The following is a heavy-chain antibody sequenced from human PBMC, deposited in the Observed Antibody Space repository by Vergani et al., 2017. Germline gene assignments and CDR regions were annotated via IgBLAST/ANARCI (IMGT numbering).Heavy chain of an antibody. CDR2: INHSGST. CDR3: ARVVVPAANYMDV. Sequence: QVQLQQWGAGLLKPSETLSLTCAVYGGSFSGYYWTWVRQPPGKGLEWIGEINHSGSTNYNPSLKSRVTISVDTSKNQFSLKLSSVTAADTAVYYCARVVVPAANYMDVWGQGTTVTVSS. J-gene: IGHJ6*03. V-gene: IGHV4-34*01. D-gene: IGHD2-2*01. CDR1: GGSFSGYY.